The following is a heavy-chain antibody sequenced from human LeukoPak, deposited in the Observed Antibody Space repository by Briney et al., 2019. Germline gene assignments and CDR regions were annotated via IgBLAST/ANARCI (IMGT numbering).Heavy chain of an antibody. V-gene: IGHV1-2*02. D-gene: IGHD4-17*01. Sequence: ASVKVSCKASGYTFTGYYMHWVRQAPGQGLEWMGWINPNSGGTNYAQKFQGRVTMTRDASISTAYMELSRLRSDDTAVYYCARGYGDYGAFDIWGQGTMVTVSS. CDR1: GYTFTGYY. CDR3: ARGYGDYGAFDI. CDR2: INPNSGGT. J-gene: IGHJ3*02.